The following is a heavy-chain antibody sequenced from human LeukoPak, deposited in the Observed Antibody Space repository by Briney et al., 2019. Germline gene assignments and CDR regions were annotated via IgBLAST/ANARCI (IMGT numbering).Heavy chain of an antibody. CDR2: ISFDGSNK. CDR3: ARDKAVTTMGGWFDP. CDR1: GFTFSSYA. Sequence: GGSLRLSCAASGFTFSSYAMHWVRQAPGKGLEWVAVISFDGSNKYYADSVKGRFTISRDNSKNTLYLQMNSLRAEDTAVYYCARDKAVTTMGGWFDPWGQGTLVTVSS. J-gene: IGHJ5*02. D-gene: IGHD4-17*01. V-gene: IGHV3-30-3*01.